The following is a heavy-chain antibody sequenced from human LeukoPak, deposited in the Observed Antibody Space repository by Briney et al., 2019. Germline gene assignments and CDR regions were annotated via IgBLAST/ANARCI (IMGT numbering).Heavy chain of an antibody. CDR3: ARRGPDDYGDRDWFDP. CDR1: GGTFSSYA. D-gene: IGHD4-17*01. CDR2: INPNSGGT. V-gene: IGHV1-2*02. Sequence: ASVKVSCKASGGTFSSYAISWVRQAPGQGLEWMGWINPNSGGTNYAQKFQGRVTMTRDTSISTAYMELSRLRSDDTAVYYCARRGPDDYGDRDWFDPWGQGTLVTVSS. J-gene: IGHJ5*02.